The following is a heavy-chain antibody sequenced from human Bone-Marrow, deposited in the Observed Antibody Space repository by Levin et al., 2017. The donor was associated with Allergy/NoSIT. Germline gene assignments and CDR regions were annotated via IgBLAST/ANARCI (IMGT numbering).Heavy chain of an antibody. Sequence: PSETLSLTCAISGASVSSDIATWNWIRQSPSRGLEWLGRTYYRSRWYNDYAASVESRITIKADTSKNHFSLQLNSMAPDDTAVYFCARERLQLRFDYWGPGNLVTVSS. CDR1: GASVSSDIAT. J-gene: IGHJ4*02. V-gene: IGHV6-1*01. CDR2: TYYRSRWYN. D-gene: IGHD2-2*01. CDR3: ARERLQLRFDY.